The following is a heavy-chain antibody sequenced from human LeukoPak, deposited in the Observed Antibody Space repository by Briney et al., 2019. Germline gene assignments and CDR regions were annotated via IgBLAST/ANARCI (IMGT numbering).Heavy chain of an antibody. CDR2: INPQNGAT. D-gene: IGHD4-11*01. CDR1: GYTLTDHY. J-gene: IGHJ5*02. Sequence: GASVKVSCKVSGYTLTDHYMHWLRWAPGQGFEWMGWINPQNGATVYAKKFQGRVTMTRDTPVSTLYMELTNLRSDDTGVYYCAKEGYSNRTDPWGPGSLVTVYS. CDR3: AKEGYSNRTDP. V-gene: IGHV1-2*02.